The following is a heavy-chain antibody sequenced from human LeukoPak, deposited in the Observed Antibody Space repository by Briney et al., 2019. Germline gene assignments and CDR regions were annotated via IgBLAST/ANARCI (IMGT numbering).Heavy chain of an antibody. CDR1: GGTFSSYT. CDR3: AREGPDFTHAVRAFDI. D-gene: IGHD6-19*01. V-gene: IGHV1-69*04. CDR2: IIPILGIA. Sequence: ASVKVSCKASGGTFSSYTISWVRQAPGQGLEWMGRIIPILGIANYAQKFQGRVTITADKSTSTAYMELSSLRSEDTAVYYCAREGPDFTHAVRAFDIWGQGTMVTVSS. J-gene: IGHJ3*02.